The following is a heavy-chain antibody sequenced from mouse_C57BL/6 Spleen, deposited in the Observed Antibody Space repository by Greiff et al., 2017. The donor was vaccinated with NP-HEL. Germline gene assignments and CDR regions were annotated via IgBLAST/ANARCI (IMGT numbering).Heavy chain of an antibody. V-gene: IGHV1-15*01. Sequence: QVQLQQPGAELVKPGASVKMSCKASGYTFTDYEMHWVKQTPVHGLEWIGAIDPETGGNAYNQKFKGKAILTADKSSSTAYMELRSLTSEDSAVYYCTRGLGPYWYFDVWGTGTTVTVSS. CDR3: TRGLGPYWYFDV. J-gene: IGHJ1*03. CDR2: IDPETGGN. D-gene: IGHD4-1*01. CDR1: GYTFTDYE.